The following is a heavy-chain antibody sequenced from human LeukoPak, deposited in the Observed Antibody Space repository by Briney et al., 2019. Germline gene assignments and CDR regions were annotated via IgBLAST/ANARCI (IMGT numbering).Heavy chain of an antibody. D-gene: IGHD3-3*01. Sequence: PGRSLRLSCAASGFTFSNYAMHWVRQAPGKGLEWVASIKHDGSEKYYVDSVRGRFTISRDNTMNSLYLQMSSLRAEDTAVYYCATDRGWRTSGYYLYYFEYWGQGTLVTFSS. V-gene: IGHV3-7*01. J-gene: IGHJ4*02. CDR3: ATDRGWRTSGYYLYYFEY. CDR1: GFTFSNYA. CDR2: IKHDGSEK.